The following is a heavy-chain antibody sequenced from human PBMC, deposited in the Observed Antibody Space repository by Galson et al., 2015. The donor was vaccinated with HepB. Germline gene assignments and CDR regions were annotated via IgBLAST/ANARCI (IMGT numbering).Heavy chain of an antibody. D-gene: IGHD6-13*01. J-gene: IGHJ4*02. V-gene: IGHV3-21*01. CDR2: ISSGSDYI. CDR1: GFTFRSYS. Sequence: SLRLSCAASGFTFRSYSMNWVRQAPGKGLEWVSTISSGSDYIYYVDSVRGRFTVSRDNTKNSVFLQMNSLRADDTAVYYCARDLSLAAPGGFDYWGQGALVTVSS. CDR3: ARDLSLAAPGGFDY.